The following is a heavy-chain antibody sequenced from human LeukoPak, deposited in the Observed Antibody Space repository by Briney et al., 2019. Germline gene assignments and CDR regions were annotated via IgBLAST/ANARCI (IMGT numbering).Heavy chain of an antibody. Sequence: SETLSLTCAVYGGSFSGYYWSWIRQPPGKGLEWIGEINHSGSTNYNPSLKSRVTISVDTSKNQFSLKLSSATAADTAVYYCASDGSGSYYTDYYGMDVWGQGTTVTVSS. J-gene: IGHJ6*02. CDR1: GGSFSGYY. CDR2: INHSGST. V-gene: IGHV4-34*01. D-gene: IGHD3-10*01. CDR3: ASDGSGSYYTDYYGMDV.